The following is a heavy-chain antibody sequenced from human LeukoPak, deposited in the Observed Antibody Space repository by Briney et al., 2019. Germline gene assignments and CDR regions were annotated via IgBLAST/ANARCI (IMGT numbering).Heavy chain of an antibody. D-gene: IGHD3-3*02. CDR1: GFSVSSNY. V-gene: IGHV3-53*01. CDR3: AKGILAPWYFDL. J-gene: IGHJ2*01. CDR2: IYSGGTT. Sequence: GESLRLSCAVSGFSVSSNYVSWVGQAPGKGLAWVAVIYSGGTTYYADSIKGRFTISTDNSKNTLYLQMNRRRAEDTAVYYCAKGILAPWYFDLWSRGTLVTVSS.